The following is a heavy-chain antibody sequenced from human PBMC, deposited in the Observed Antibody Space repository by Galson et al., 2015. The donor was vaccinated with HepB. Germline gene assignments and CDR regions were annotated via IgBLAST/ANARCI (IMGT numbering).Heavy chain of an antibody. CDR3: AKGYGLFDS. CDR2: ISGNGDST. CDR1: GFAFDTHA. J-gene: IGHJ5*01. Sequence: SLRLSCAASGFAFDTHAMSWVRQAPGRGLEWISGISGNGDSTFYADSVKGRFTVSRDNSNNLLYLQMNSLRAEDGGLYFCAKGYGLFDSWGQGILVTVSP. V-gene: IGHV3-23*01. D-gene: IGHD5-18*01.